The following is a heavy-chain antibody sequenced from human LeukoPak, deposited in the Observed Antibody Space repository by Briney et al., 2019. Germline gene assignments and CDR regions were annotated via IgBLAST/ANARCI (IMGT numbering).Heavy chain of an antibody. Sequence: LWASVKVSCKASGYTFTGYYMHWVRQAPGQGLEWMGGIIPILGIANYAQKFQGRVTITADKSTSTAYMELSSLRSEDTAVYYCARDRDYYGSGNGPGNDYWGQGTLVTVSS. CDR3: ARDRDYYGSGNGPGNDY. J-gene: IGHJ4*02. V-gene: IGHV1-69*10. CDR1: GYTFTGYY. D-gene: IGHD3-10*01. CDR2: IIPILGIA.